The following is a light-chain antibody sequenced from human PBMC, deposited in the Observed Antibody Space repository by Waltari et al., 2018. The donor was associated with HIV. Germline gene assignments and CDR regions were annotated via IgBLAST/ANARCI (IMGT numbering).Light chain of an antibody. Sequence: QSVLTQPPSVSGAPGQRVTISCTGSSSNIGAGYDVHWYQQLPGTVPKLLIYGNSNRPSGVPDRFSGSKSGTSASLAITGLQAEDEADYYCQSYDSSLSGPRVFGTGTKVTVL. CDR1: SSNIGAGYD. V-gene: IGLV1-40*01. CDR2: GNS. J-gene: IGLJ1*01. CDR3: QSYDSSLSGPRV.